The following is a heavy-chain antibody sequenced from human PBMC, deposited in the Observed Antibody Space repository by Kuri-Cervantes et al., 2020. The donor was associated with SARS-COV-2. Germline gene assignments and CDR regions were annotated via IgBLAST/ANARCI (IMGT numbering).Heavy chain of an antibody. D-gene: IGHD6-13*01. CDR2: IWYDGSNK. Sequence: SLSLTCAASGFTFSSYGMHWVRQAPGQGLEWVAVIWYDGSNKYYADSVKGRFTISRDNSKNTLYLQMNSLRANDTAVYYCARVPIAAACGHYYYYYMDFWGKGTTVTVSS. V-gene: IGHV3-33*08. CDR1: GFTFSSYG. J-gene: IGHJ6*03. CDR3: ARVPIAAACGHYYYYYMDF.